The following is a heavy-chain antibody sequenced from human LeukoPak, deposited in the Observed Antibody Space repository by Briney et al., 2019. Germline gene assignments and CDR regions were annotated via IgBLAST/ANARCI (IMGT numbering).Heavy chain of an antibody. CDR1: GYTFTGYY. D-gene: IGHD2-21*01. J-gene: IGHJ4*02. V-gene: IGHV1-2*02. Sequence: SXKXSGYTFTGYYMHWVRQAPGQGLEWMGWINPNGGGTNYAQKVKGGVTMTRDTSISTAYMELSRLRSDDTAVYYCARAAVGDSAFDYWGQGTLVTVSS. CDR3: ARAAVGDSAFDY. CDR2: INPNGGGT.